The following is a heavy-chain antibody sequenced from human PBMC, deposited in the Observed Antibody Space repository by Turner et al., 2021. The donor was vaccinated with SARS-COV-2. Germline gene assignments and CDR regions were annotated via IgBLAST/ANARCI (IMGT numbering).Heavy chain of an antibody. J-gene: IGHJ4*02. CDR2: ITYDGSNK. D-gene: IGHD5-18*01. CDR3: ARDSGGVTDY. CDR1: GFTFSSYA. Sequence: VQLVESGGGLVHPGGSLRLPCAASGFTFSSYAMHWVRQAPGKGLEWVALITYDGSNKYYADSVKGRFTISRDNSKNTLYLQMNSLRAEDTAVYYCARDSGGVTDYWGQGTLVTVSS. V-gene: IGHV3-30*04.